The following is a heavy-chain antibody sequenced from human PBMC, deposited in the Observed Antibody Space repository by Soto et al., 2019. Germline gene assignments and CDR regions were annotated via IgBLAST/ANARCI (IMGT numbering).Heavy chain of an antibody. D-gene: IGHD1-26*01. J-gene: IGHJ6*02. CDR2: IYYSGST. CDR3: ASSYTRPSYAYYYCMDV. V-gene: IGHV4-30-4*01. Sequence: SETLSLTCTVSGGSISSGDYYWSWIRQPPGKGLEWIGYIYYSGSTYYNPSLKSRVTISVDTSKNQFSLKLSSVTAADTAVYYCASSYTRPSYAYYYCMDVWGQGTTVTVSS. CDR1: GGSISSGDYY.